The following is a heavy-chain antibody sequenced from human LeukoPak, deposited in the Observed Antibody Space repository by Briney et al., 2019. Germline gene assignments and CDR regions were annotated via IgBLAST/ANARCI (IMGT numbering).Heavy chain of an antibody. V-gene: IGHV4-34*01. CDR3: ARGRINYYGSGSYYIGPPFDY. J-gene: IGHJ4*02. CDR1: GGSFSGYY. Sequence: KPSETLSLTCAVYGGSFSGYYWSWIRQPPGKGLEWIGEINHSGSTNYNPSLKSRVTISVDTSKNQFSLKLSSVTAADTAVYYCARGRINYYGSGSYYIGPPFDYWGQGTLVTVSS. CDR2: INHSGST. D-gene: IGHD3-10*01.